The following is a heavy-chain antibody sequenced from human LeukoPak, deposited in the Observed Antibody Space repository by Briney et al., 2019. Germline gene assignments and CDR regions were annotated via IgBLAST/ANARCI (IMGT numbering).Heavy chain of an antibody. Sequence: MASETLSLTCAVYGGSFSGYYWSWIRQPPGKGLEWIGEINHSGSTNYNPSLKSRVTMSVDTSKNQFSLKLSSVTAADTAVYYCAREGIAAAEGAFDIWGQGTMVTVSS. V-gene: IGHV4-34*01. CDR1: GGSFSGYY. CDR3: AREGIAAAEGAFDI. D-gene: IGHD6-13*01. J-gene: IGHJ3*02. CDR2: INHSGST.